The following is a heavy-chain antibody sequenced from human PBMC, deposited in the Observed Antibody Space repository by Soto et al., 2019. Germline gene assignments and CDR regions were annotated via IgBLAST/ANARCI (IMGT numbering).Heavy chain of an antibody. D-gene: IGHD6-19*01. CDR1: GFIFANHG. V-gene: IGHV3-33*01. CDR3: VRQEFSDASGWSYPGDY. Sequence: QVQLVESGGGVVQPGRSLRLSCAASGFIFANHGMHWVRQAPGKGLEWVAVIWSDGNTKVYADSVKGRFTISRDNSKNTLYLQMDSLRAEDTALYYCVRQEFSDASGWSYPGDYRGQGTLVTV. CDR2: IWSDGNTK. J-gene: IGHJ4*02.